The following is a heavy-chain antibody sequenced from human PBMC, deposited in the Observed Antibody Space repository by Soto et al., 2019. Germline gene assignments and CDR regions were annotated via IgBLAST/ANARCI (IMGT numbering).Heavy chain of an antibody. J-gene: IGHJ4*02. D-gene: IGHD1-7*01. Sequence: EVQLLESGGGLVQPGGSLRLSCAASGFTFSSYALTWVRQAPGKGLEWVSAISGSGGSTYYADSVKGRFTISRDNSKNTLYLQMNSLRAEDTAVYYCAKDGGWNYGYFDYWGQGTLVTVSS. CDR3: AKDGGWNYGYFDY. CDR1: GFTFSSYA. CDR2: ISGSGGST. V-gene: IGHV3-23*01.